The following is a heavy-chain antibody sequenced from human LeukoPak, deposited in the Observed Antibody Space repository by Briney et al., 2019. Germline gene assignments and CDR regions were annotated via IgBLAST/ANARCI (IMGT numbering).Heavy chain of an antibody. V-gene: IGHV3-21*01. Sequence: GGPLRLSCATSGFSFSSSNMNWVRQAPGKGLEWVSSIGTTSSYIYYADSVKGRFTISSDNAKSSLYLQMSNLRAEDTAVYYCVRGFPYDYSVTLGYWGQGTLVTVSS. CDR3: VRGFPYDYSVTLGY. J-gene: IGHJ4*02. D-gene: IGHD4-11*01. CDR2: IGTTSSYI. CDR1: GFSFSSSN.